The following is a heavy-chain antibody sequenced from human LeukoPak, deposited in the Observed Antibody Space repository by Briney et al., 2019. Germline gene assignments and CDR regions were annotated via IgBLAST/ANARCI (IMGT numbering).Heavy chain of an antibody. J-gene: IGHJ6*02. CDR1: GFTFRSYS. Sequence: GGSLRLSCEASGFTFRSYSMNWVRQAPGKGLEWISYISRGTNSISYADSVKGRFTISRDNAKNSLFLQVNNLGDEDTAVYCCARDRGPGIKPAGTVGMDVWGQGTTVTVSS. D-gene: IGHD6-13*01. V-gene: IGHV3-48*02. CDR3: ARDRGPGIKPAGTVGMDV. CDR2: ISRGTNSI.